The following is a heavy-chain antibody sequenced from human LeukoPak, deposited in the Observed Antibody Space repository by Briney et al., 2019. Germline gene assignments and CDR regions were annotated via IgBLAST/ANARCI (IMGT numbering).Heavy chain of an antibody. Sequence: SETLSLTCIVSGGSISSHYWSWIRQPPGKGLECIGNIYYSGSTNYNPSLKSRVTISVDTSKNQFSLKLSSVTAADTAVYYCAAFPRMYYDILTGWSSGFDYWGQGTLVTVSS. CDR1: GGSISSHY. D-gene: IGHD3-9*01. CDR2: IYYSGST. CDR3: AAFPRMYYDILTGWSSGFDY. V-gene: IGHV4-59*11. J-gene: IGHJ4*02.